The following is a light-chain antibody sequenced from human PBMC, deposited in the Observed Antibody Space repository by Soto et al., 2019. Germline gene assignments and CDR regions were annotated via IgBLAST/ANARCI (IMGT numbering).Light chain of an antibody. Sequence: EIVMTQSPATLSVSPGERATLSCRASQSVSGNLAWYQQKPGQAPRLLIYGASTRSIGIPARFSGSGSGTVFTLTITSLQSEDFAVYYCQQYYNWPRTFGQGTKVEIK. CDR1: QSVSGN. J-gene: IGKJ1*01. CDR3: QQYYNWPRT. CDR2: GAS. V-gene: IGKV3-15*01.